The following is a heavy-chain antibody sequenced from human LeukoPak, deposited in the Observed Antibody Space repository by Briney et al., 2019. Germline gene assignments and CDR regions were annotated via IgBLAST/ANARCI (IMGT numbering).Heavy chain of an antibody. CDR2: IKQDGSEK. J-gene: IGHJ6*03. CDR3: ARINNYFGVVIKYYYYYMDV. Sequence: GGSLRLSCAASGFTFSSYWMSWVRQAPGKGLEWVANIKQDGSEKYYVDSVKGRFTISRDNAKNSLYLQMNSLRAEDTVVYYWARINNYFGVVIKYYYYYMDVWGKGTTVTVSS. D-gene: IGHD3-3*01. CDR1: GFTFSSYW. V-gene: IGHV3-7*01.